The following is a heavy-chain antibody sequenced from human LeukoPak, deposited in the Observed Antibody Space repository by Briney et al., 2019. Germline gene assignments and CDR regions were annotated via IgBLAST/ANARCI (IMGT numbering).Heavy chain of an antibody. D-gene: IGHD4-17*01. CDR3: ASPAPWDGDYVNDYYYGMDV. CDR1: GFTFSSYD. J-gene: IGHJ6*02. V-gene: IGHV3-13*04. Sequence: PGGSLRLSCAASGFTFSSYDMHWVRQATGKGLEWVSAIGTAGDTYYPGSVKGRFTISRENAKNSSYLQMNSLRAGDTAVYYCASPAPWDGDYVNDYYYGMDVWGQGTTVTVSS. CDR2: IGTAGDT.